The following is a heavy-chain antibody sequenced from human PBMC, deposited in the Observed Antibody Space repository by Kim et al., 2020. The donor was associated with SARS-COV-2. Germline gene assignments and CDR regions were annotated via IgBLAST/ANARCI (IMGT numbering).Heavy chain of an antibody. CDR3: AKGTNMDV. CDR2: IKYDGSAE. Sequence: GGSLRLSCAASGLTFKNYWMTWVRQAPGTGLEWVASIKYDGSAEFYVDSVRGRFTISRDNAKDSVYLQLSSLRAEDTAVNYCAKGTNMDVWGQGTTVTVS. D-gene: IGHD1-1*01. CDR1: GLTFKNYW. V-gene: IGHV3-7*03. J-gene: IGHJ6*02.